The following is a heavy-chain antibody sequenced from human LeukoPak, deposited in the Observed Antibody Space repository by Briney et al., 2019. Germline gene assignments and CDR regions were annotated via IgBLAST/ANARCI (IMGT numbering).Heavy chain of an antibody. V-gene: IGHV3-7*01. D-gene: IGHD3-22*01. J-gene: IGHJ1*01. Sequence: GGSLRLSCAASGFTFSSYWMSWVRQAPGKGLEWVANIKQDGSEKYYVDSVKGRFTISRDNAKNSLYLQMNSLRAEDTAVYYCARDQNYYDSSGYYYPEYFQHWGQGTLVTVS. CDR3: ARDQNYYDSSGYYYPEYFQH. CDR2: IKQDGSEK. CDR1: GFTFSSYW.